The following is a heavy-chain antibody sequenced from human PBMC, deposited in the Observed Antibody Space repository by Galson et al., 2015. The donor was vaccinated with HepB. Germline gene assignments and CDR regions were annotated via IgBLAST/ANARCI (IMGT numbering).Heavy chain of an antibody. Sequence: SVKVSCKASGYTFTGYYMHWVRQAPGQGLEWMGRINPNSGGTNYAQKFQGRVTMTRDTSISTAYMELSRLRSDDTAVYYCARGVGATTGGMDVWGQGTTVTVSS. CDR1: GYTFTGYY. V-gene: IGHV1-2*06. CDR2: INPNSGGT. CDR3: ARGVGATTGGMDV. D-gene: IGHD1-26*01. J-gene: IGHJ6*02.